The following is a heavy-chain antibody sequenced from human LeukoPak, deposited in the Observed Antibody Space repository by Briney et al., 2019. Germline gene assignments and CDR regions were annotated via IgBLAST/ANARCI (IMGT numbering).Heavy chain of an antibody. CDR2: ISSSGSTI. J-gene: IGHJ6*02. CDR1: GFTFSSYE. V-gene: IGHV3-48*03. CDR3: ARVGHSGYDHNYYYYYGMDV. D-gene: IGHD5-12*01. Sequence: GGSLRLSCAASGFTFSSYEMNWVRQAPGKGLEWVSYISSSGSTIYYADSVKGRFTISRDNAKNSLYLQMNSLRAEDTAVYYCARVGHSGYDHNYYYYYGMDVWGQGTTVTVSS.